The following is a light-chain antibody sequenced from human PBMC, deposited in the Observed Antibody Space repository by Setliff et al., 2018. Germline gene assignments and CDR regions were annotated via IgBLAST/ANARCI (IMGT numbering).Light chain of an antibody. V-gene: IGKV3-15*01. Sequence: EIVMTQSPATLSVSPGERATLSCRASQSVSSNLVWFQQKPGQAPRLLIYGASTRATGIPAKFSGSGSGTDFTLTISSLQTEDFAVYYCLQHYNWPWTFGQGTKV. CDR2: GAS. CDR1: QSVSSN. CDR3: LQHYNWPWT. J-gene: IGKJ1*01.